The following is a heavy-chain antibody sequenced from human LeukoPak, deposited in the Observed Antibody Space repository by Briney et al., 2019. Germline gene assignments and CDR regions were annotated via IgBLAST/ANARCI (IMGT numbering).Heavy chain of an antibody. CDR1: GGSISSSSYY. D-gene: IGHD6-19*01. Sequence: SETLSLTCTVSGGSISSSSYYWGWIRQPPGKGLEWIGSIYYSGSTYYNPSLKSRVTISVDTSKNQFSLKLSSVTAADTAVYYCARPRGWDLTNAFDIWGQGTMVTVSS. CDR3: ARPRGWDLTNAFDI. CDR2: IYYSGST. J-gene: IGHJ3*02. V-gene: IGHV4-39*07.